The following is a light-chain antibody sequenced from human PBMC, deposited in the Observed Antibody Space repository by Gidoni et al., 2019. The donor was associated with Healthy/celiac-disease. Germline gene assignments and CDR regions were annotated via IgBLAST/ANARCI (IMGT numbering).Light chain of an antibody. Sequence: VSVALGQTVRITCQGDSLRSYYASWYQQKPGQAPVLVIYGKTNRPSGIPDRFSGSSSGNTASLTITGAQAEDEADYYCNSRDSSGNHLVFGGGTKLTVL. CDR3: NSRDSSGNHLV. CDR1: SLRSYY. V-gene: IGLV3-19*01. CDR2: GKT. J-gene: IGLJ2*01.